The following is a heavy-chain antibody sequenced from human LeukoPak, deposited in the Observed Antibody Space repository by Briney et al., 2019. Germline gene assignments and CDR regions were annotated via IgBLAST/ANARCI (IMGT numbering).Heavy chain of an antibody. Sequence: GASVKVSCKASGYTFTSYGISWVGQAPGQGLECMGWISAYNGNTNYAQKLQGRVTMTTDTSTSTAYMELRSMRSDDTAVYYCARVRLGSSWYVNYYYYYYMDAWGKGTTVTVSS. CDR3: ARVRLGSSWYVNYYYYYYMDA. CDR2: ISAYNGNT. J-gene: IGHJ6*03. CDR1: GYTFTSYG. D-gene: IGHD6-13*01. V-gene: IGHV1-18*01.